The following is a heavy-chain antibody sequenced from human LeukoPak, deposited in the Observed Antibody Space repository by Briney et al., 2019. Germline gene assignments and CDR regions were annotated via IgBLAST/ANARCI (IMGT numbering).Heavy chain of an antibody. D-gene: IGHD3-22*01. Sequence: ASVKVSCKASGGTFSSYAISWVRQAPGQGLEWMGGIIPIFGTANYAQKFQGRVTITADESTSTAYMELSSLRSEDTAVYYCARYKGDSSGYYYETPSDYWGQGTLVTVSS. CDR2: IIPIFGTA. J-gene: IGHJ4*02. CDR3: ARYKGDSSGYYYETPSDY. CDR1: GGTFSSYA. V-gene: IGHV1-69*13.